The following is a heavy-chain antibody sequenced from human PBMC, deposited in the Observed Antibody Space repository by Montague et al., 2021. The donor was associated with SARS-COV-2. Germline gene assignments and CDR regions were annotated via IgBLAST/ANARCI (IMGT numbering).Heavy chain of an antibody. J-gene: IGHJ3*02. Sequence: SLRLSCAASGFTFSSYAMHWVRQAPGKGLEWVAVVSCDGSNKYYVDSVKGRFTISRDNSKNTLYLQMNSLRAEDTAVYYCARSLSGSYWGAFDIWGQGTMVTVSS. CDR2: VSCDGSNK. V-gene: IGHV3-30*04. CDR1: GFTFSSYA. CDR3: ARSLSGSYWGAFDI. D-gene: IGHD1-26*01.